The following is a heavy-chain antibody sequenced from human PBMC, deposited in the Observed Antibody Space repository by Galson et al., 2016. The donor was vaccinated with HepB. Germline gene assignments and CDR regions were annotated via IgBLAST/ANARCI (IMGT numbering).Heavy chain of an antibody. D-gene: IGHD6-19*01. CDR1: GFTFDRNW. CDR3: ARWLGPDARGYFES. J-gene: IGHJ4*02. Sequence: SLRLSCAASGFTFDRNWMSWVRQAPGRGLEWVANIHQDGTAKYYVDSVKGRFTISRDNAKKSLYLQINGLRAEDTAMYYCARWLGPDARGYFESWGQGTLVTVSS. V-gene: IGHV3-7*01. CDR2: IHQDGTAK.